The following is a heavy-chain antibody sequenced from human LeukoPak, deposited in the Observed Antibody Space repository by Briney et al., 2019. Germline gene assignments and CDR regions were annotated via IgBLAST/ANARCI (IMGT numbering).Heavy chain of an antibody. CDR3: AREDYAGARDP. CDR2: INHSGST. CDR1: GGSFSGYY. V-gene: IGHV4-34*01. Sequence: PSETLSLTCAVYGGSFSGYYWSWIRQPPGKGLEWIGEINHSGSTNYNPSLKSRVTISVDTSKNQFSLKLSSVTAADTAVYYCAREDYAGARDPWGQGTLVTVSS. J-gene: IGHJ5*02. D-gene: IGHD4-17*01.